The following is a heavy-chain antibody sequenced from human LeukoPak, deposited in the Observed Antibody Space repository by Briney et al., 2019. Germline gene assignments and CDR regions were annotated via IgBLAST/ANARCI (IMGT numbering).Heavy chain of an antibody. V-gene: IGHV3-21*01. CDR2: ISSSSSYI. CDR3: ARMYYGSGSFFDY. CDR1: GFTFSSHS. D-gene: IGHD3-10*01. Sequence: GGSLRLSCAASGFTFSSHSMNWVRQAPGKGLEWVPSISSSSSYIYYADSVKGRFTISRDNAKNALYLQMNSLRAEDTAVYYCARMYYGSGSFFDYWGQGTLVTVSS. J-gene: IGHJ4*02.